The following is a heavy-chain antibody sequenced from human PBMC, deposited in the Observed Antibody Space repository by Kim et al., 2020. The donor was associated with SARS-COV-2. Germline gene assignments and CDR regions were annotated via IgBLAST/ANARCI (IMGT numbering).Heavy chain of an antibody. J-gene: IGHJ6*02. V-gene: IGHV3-64D*06. Sequence: RFTISRDNSKNTLYLQMSSLRAEDTAVYYCVTDIVVVPAAAYYYYYGMDVWGQGTTVTVSS. D-gene: IGHD2-2*01. CDR3: VTDIVVVPAAAYYYYYGMDV.